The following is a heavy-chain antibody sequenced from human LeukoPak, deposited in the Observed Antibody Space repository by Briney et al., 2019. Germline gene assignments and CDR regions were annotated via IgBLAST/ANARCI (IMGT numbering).Heavy chain of an antibody. J-gene: IGHJ4*02. CDR1: GFTFDDYA. CDR2: ISGDGGST. CDR3: ASGRYSTRLHYFGY. V-gene: IGHV3-43*02. Sequence: PGGSLRLSCAASGFTFDDYAMHWVRHAPGKGLEWVSLISGDGGSTYYADSVKGRFTISRDNAKNSLYLQMNSLRAEDTAVYYCASGRYSTRLHYFGYWGQGTLVTVSS. D-gene: IGHD2-2*01.